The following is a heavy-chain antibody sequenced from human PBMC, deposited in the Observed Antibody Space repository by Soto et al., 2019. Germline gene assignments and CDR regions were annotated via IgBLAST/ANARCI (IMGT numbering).Heavy chain of an antibody. V-gene: IGHV3-23*01. CDR2: ISGSGGST. Sequence: EVQLLESGGGLVQPGGSLRLSCAASGFTFSSYAMSWVRQAPGKGLEWVSAISGSGGSTYYADSVKGRFTISRDNSKNTLYLQMNSLRAEDTAVYYCAKDPFFASGGSWTPFFQHWGQGTLVTVSS. CDR1: GFTFSSYA. D-gene: IGHD2-15*01. J-gene: IGHJ1*01. CDR3: AKDPFFASGGSWTPFFQH.